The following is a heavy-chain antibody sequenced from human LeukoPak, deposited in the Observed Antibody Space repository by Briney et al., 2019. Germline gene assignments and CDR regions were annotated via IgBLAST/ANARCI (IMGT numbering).Heavy chain of an antibody. J-gene: IGHJ5*02. D-gene: IGHD3-10*01. Sequence: ASVKVSCKASGYTFTSYYMHWVRQAPGQGLEWMGLINPTGGSTGYAQKFQGRVTMTRDTSISTAYMELSRLRSDDTAVYYCARLIRKVTWFDPWGQGTLVTVSS. CDR2: INPTGGST. V-gene: IGHV1-46*01. CDR1: GYTFTSYY. CDR3: ARLIRKVTWFDP.